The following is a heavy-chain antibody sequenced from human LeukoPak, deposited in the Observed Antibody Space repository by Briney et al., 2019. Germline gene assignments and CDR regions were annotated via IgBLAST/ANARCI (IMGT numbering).Heavy chain of an antibody. D-gene: IGHD1-1*01. CDR1: GYTFTGYY. Sequence: ASVKVSCKASGYTFTGYYMHWVRQAPGQGLEWMGWINPNSGGTNYAQKFQGRVTMTRDTSISTAYMELSRLRSDDTAVYYCARGPRTTGTYYYYYYMDAWGKGTTVTVSS. CDR3: ARGPRTTGTYYYYYYMDA. V-gene: IGHV1-2*02. CDR2: INPNSGGT. J-gene: IGHJ6*03.